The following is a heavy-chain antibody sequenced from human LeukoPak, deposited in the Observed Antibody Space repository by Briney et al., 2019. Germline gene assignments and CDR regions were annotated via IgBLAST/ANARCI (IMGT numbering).Heavy chain of an antibody. J-gene: IGHJ4*02. CDR2: IWYDGSTK. Sequence: GGSLRPSCATSGFTFSNYGFHWVRQPPGKGLEWVAVIWYDGSTKNYADSVKDRFTISRDNSKNTLYLQMNSLRAEDTAAYYCARDVFHSDGWYLQNWGQGTLVTVSS. D-gene: IGHD6-19*01. V-gene: IGHV3-33*01. CDR3: ARDVFHSDGWYLQN. CDR1: GFTFSNYG.